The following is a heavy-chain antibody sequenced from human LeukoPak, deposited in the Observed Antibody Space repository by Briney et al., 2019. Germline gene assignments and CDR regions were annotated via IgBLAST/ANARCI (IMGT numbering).Heavy chain of an antibody. CDR1: GGSVGSDNSY. J-gene: IGHJ4*02. D-gene: IGHD3-10*01. Sequence: SQTLSLTCTVSGGSVGSDNSYWNWIRRPAGEGLEWIGRIYADGSSTYNPSLKSRVTILVDTSKNQFSLRLSSMTAADTAVYYCARGYYYRTWGLGTLVTVSS. CDR2: IYADGSS. CDR3: ARGYYYRT. V-gene: IGHV4-61*02.